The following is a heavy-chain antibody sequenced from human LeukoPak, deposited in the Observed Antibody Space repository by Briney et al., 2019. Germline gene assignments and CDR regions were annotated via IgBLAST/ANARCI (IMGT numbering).Heavy chain of an antibody. J-gene: IGHJ4*02. Sequence: SVKVSCKASGGTFSSYAISWVRQAPGQGLEWMGRIVPILGIANYAQKFQGRVTITADKSTSTAYMELSSLRSEDTVVYYCATTSGSYYFDYWGQGTLVTVSS. CDR3: ATTSGSYYFDY. CDR2: IVPILGIA. V-gene: IGHV1-69*04. D-gene: IGHD1-26*01. CDR1: GGTFSSYA.